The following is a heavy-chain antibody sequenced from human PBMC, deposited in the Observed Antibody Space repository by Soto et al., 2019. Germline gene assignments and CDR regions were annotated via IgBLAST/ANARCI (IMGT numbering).Heavy chain of an antibody. Sequence: QVQLVQSGAEVKKPGASVKVSCKASGYTFTSYGISWVRQAPGQGLEWMGWISAYNGNTNYAQKLQGRVTVTTDTSTNTAQMELRCLRADVYDFYYVARYLAAAPYDYWGQGTLVTVSS. CDR1: GYTFTSYG. D-gene: IGHD2-2*01. CDR3: ARYLAAAPYDY. CDR2: ISAYNGNT. J-gene: IGHJ4*01. V-gene: IGHV1-18*01.